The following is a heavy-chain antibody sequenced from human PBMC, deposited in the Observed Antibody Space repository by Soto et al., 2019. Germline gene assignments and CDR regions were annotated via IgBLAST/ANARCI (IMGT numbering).Heavy chain of an antibody. J-gene: IGHJ4*02. CDR2: IVVGSGRT. Sequence: ASVKVSCKASGFTFTSSFVQWVRQARGQRLEWIGWIVVGSGRTDYAQKFQERVTITRDMSPSTAYMELSSLRSDDTAVFYCAAHPRNAFGDCVDYWGQGTLVTVSS. CDR1: GFTFTSSF. V-gene: IGHV1-58*01. CDR3: AAHPRNAFGDCVDY. D-gene: IGHD2-21*02.